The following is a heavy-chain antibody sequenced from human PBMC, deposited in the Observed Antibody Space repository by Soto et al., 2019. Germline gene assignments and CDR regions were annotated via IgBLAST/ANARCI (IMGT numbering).Heavy chain of an antibody. CDR3: VAYVSLHSTFDF. J-gene: IGHJ4*02. CDR1: GGFVNSGDYH. CDR2: IYFTGRT. V-gene: IGHV4-30-4*01. D-gene: IGHD3-16*01. Sequence: SETLSLTCSVAGGFVNSGDYHWSWIRQAKGEGLEGIGHIYFTGRTSYNPSLESRVTISVDTSQNQFSLKMTSLTVADTAVYFCVAYVSLHSTFDFWGQGTPVTVSS.